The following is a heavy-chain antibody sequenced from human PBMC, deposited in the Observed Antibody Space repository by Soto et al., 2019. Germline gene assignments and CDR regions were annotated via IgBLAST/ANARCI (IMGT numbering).Heavy chain of an antibody. J-gene: IGHJ4*02. Sequence: QVQLVQSGAEVRQPASSVKVSCKTSGGTFSSYAISWVRQAPGQGLEWMGGIVPIVDPSTYAPKFQGRVTITADESTSTAYMELSSLRSDDTAIYYCVRVVAIPGYPDNWGQGTLVTVSS. V-gene: IGHV1-69*12. CDR1: GGTFSSYA. D-gene: IGHD5-12*01. CDR2: IVPIVDPS. CDR3: VRVVAIPGYPDN.